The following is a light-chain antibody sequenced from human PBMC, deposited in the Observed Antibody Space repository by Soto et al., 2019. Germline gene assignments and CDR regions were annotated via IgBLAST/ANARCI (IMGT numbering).Light chain of an antibody. CDR3: QQSYSAPRT. CDR1: QSISSY. CDR2: GAS. V-gene: IGKV1-39*01. J-gene: IGKJ2*01. Sequence: DLQMTQSPSSLPASVGDKISITCRASQSISSYLSWYQQKPGKAPKLLIYGASNLQSGVPSRFSGSGSETGFTLTISSLQPEDFATYYCQQSYSAPRTFGQGTKLEIK.